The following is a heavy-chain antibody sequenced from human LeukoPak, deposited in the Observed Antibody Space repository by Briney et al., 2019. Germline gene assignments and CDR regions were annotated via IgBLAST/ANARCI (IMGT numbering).Heavy chain of an antibody. CDR3: ARDRSGSYYRD. CDR1: GGTFSSYA. J-gene: IGHJ4*02. Sequence: ASVNVSCKASGGTFSSYAISWVRQAPGQGLEWMGGIIPIFGTANYAQKFQGRVTITTDESTSTAYMELSSLRSEDTVVYYCARDRSGSYYRDWGQGTLVTVSS. D-gene: IGHD3-10*01. V-gene: IGHV1-69*05. CDR2: IIPIFGTA.